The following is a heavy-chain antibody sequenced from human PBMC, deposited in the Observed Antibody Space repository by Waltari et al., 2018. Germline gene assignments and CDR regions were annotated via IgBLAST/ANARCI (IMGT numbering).Heavy chain of an antibody. CDR2: VIATVGIA. Sequence: QVRLVQSGGEVKKPGSSLKVSVEASGGSCRRFLIGWVRQAPGLGLEWMGGVIATVGIANYAQKFQGSVTITADEATNTAYMELRSLRYGDTAVYYCARGVTFVQWGFDIWGQGTMVSVSS. CDR1: GGSCRRFL. D-gene: IGHD1-26*01. V-gene: IGHV1-69*10. CDR3: ARGVTFVQWGFDI. J-gene: IGHJ3*02.